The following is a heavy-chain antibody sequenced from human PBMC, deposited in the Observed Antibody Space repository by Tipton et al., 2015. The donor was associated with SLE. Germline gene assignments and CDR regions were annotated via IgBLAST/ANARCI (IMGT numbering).Heavy chain of an antibody. V-gene: IGHV1-18*01. J-gene: IGHJ4*02. CDR1: GYTFTNYG. Sequence: QLVQSGAEVKKPGASAKVSCKASGYTFTNYGISWVRQAPGQGLEWMGWIIAYNGNTNYAQKVQGRVTMTTDTSTSTAYMELRSLRSDDTAVYYCARAITQWELLGNIDYWGQGTLVTVSS. D-gene: IGHD1-26*01. CDR3: ARAITQWELLGNIDY. CDR2: IIAYNGNT.